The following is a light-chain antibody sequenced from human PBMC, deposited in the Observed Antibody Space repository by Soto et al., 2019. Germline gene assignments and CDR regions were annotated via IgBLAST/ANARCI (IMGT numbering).Light chain of an antibody. CDR3: QQSYSTPRT. V-gene: IGKV1-39*01. CDR1: QSISTF. Sequence: DIQMTQSPSSLSASVGDRVTITCRASQSISTFLNWYQQKPGKAPKLLIYGASSLQSGVPSRFSGSGSGTDFTLTISSLQPEDFATYYCQQSYSTPRTFGQGKKVEIK. CDR2: GAS. J-gene: IGKJ2*01.